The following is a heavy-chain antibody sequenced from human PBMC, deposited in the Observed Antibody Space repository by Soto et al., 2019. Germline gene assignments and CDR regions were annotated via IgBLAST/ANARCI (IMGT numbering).Heavy chain of an antibody. CDR1: GGSFSGYY. J-gene: IGHJ6*02. D-gene: IGHD1-26*01. V-gene: IGHV4-34*01. CDR3: ARNPGRRGYYYYGMDV. Sequence: SETLSLTCAVYGGSFSGYYWSWIRQPPGKGPEWIGEINHSGSTNYNPSLKSRVTISVDTSKNQFSLKLSSVTAADTAVYYCARNPGRRGYYYYGMDVWGQGTTVTVSS. CDR2: INHSGST.